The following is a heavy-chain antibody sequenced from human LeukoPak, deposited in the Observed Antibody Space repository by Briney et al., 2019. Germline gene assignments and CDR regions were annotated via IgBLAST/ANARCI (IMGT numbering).Heavy chain of an antibody. J-gene: IGHJ4*02. Sequence: SETLSLTCTVPGGSISSYYWSWIRQPPAKVLEGIGYIHYSGITNYNPSLKSRVTISVDTSKNQFSLKLSSVTAADTAVHYCALTAHYDILTGYSAYYFDYWVQGTLVTVSS. CDR3: ALTAHYDILTGYSAYYFDY. V-gene: IGHV4-59*01. CDR1: GGSISSYY. D-gene: IGHD3-9*01. CDR2: IHYSGIT.